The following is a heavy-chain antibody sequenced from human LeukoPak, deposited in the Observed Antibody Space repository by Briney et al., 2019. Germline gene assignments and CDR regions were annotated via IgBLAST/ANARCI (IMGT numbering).Heavy chain of an antibody. CDR1: GGTFSSYA. J-gene: IGHJ4*02. Sequence: ASVKVSCKASGGTFSSYAISWVRQAPGQGLEWMGRIIPILGIANYAQKFQGRVTITADKSTSTAYMELSSLRSEDTAVYYCAREEMIVVAFDYWGQGTLVTVSS. V-gene: IGHV1-69*04. CDR3: AREEMIVVAFDY. D-gene: IGHD3-22*01. CDR2: IIPILGIA.